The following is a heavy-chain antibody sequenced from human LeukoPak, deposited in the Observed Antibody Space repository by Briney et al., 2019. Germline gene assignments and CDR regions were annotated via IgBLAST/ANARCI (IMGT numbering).Heavy chain of an antibody. Sequence: SETLSLTCTVSGGSISSSSYYWGWIRQPPGKGLEWIGSTYYSGSTYYNPSLKSRVTISVDTSKNQFSLKLSSVTAADTAVYYCARDRVPTYSSSSRFFDYWGRGTLVTVSS. CDR2: TYYSGST. CDR1: GGSISSSSYY. J-gene: IGHJ4*02. D-gene: IGHD6-6*01. CDR3: ARDRVPTYSSSSRFFDY. V-gene: IGHV4-39*07.